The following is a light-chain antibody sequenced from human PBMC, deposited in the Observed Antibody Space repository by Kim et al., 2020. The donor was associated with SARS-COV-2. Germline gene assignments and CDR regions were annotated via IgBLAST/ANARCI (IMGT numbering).Light chain of an antibody. V-gene: IGKV1-5*03. CDR3: HQYKSFST. Sequence: GDRVTITCRASQSISSSLAWYQQKPGKAPKLLLHKASSIQSGVPSRFSGSGSGTEFTLTISSMQPDDFATYYCHQYKSFSTFGQGTKV. CDR1: QSISSS. J-gene: IGKJ1*01. CDR2: KAS.